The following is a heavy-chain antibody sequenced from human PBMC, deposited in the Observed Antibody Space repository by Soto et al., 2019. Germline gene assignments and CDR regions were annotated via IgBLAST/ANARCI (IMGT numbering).Heavy chain of an antibody. CDR3: ARVRYYDSSGYDEAFDI. V-gene: IGHV1-18*01. Sequence: ASVXVSCKASGYTFTSYGISWVRQAPGQGLEWMGWISAYNGNTNYAQKLQGRVTMTTDTSTSTAYMELRSLRSDDTAVYYCARVRYYDSSGYDEAFDIWGQGTMVTVSS. D-gene: IGHD3-22*01. CDR2: ISAYNGNT. J-gene: IGHJ3*02. CDR1: GYTFTSYG.